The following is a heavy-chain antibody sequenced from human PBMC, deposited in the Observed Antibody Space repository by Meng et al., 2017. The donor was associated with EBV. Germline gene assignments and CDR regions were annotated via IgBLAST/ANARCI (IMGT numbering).Heavy chain of an antibody. V-gene: IGHV1-69*01. CDR2: FLPRLGAP. CDR3: ASESGRGYTPDY. CDR1: GGPFRYYA. D-gene: IGHD3-10*01. J-gene: IGHJ4*02. Sequence: QVQLGQAASEVKKAGSPVKVSSKTTGGPFRYYAISWVRQAPGQGLEWLGGFLPRLGAPNYAQKFHGRVKITADESTSTHYMDLSSLRSEDTAIYYCASESGRGYTPDYWGQGTLVTVSS.